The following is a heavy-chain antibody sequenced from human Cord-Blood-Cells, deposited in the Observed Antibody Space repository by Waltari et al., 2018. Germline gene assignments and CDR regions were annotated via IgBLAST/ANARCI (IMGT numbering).Heavy chain of an antibody. CDR3: TRADGMITFGGVIVADY. V-gene: IGHV3-49*05. CDR1: GFTFGDYA. J-gene: IGHJ4*02. CDR2: IRSKAYGGTT. D-gene: IGHD3-16*02. Sequence: EVQLVESGGGLVKPGRSLSLSCTASGFTFGDYAMSWSCQAPGRGLEWVGFIRSKAYGGTTEYAASVKGRFTISRDDSKSIAYLQMNSLKTEDTAVYYCTRADGMITFGGVIVADYWGQGTLVTVSS.